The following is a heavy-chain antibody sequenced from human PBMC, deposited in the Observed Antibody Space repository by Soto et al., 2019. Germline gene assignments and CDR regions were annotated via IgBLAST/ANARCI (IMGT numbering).Heavy chain of an antibody. CDR1: GFTFRTYA. J-gene: IGHJ4*02. Sequence: EVQVLESGGGLVQPGGSLRLSCAASGFTFRTYAMNWVRQAPGKGLEWVSAISGSGANTYYTDSVKGRFIISRDNSKDTLYLQMNSLRAEDTAVYYCVKDLGVGSWTYLSITHFDKWGQGTLVTVSS. V-gene: IGHV3-23*01. D-gene: IGHD3-10*01. CDR2: ISGSGANT. CDR3: VKDLGVGSWTYLSITHFDK.